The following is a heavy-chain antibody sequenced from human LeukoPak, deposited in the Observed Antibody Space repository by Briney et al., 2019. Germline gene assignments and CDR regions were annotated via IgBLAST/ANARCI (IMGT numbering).Heavy chain of an antibody. CDR2: IYYSGST. Sequence: SETLSLTCTVSGGSISSSSYYWGWIRQPPGKGLEWIGSIYYSGSTYYNPSLKSRVTISVDTSKNQFSLKLSSVTAADTAVYYCARHKGYSRSWYLLNWFDPWGQGTLVTVSS. D-gene: IGHD6-13*01. V-gene: IGHV4-39*01. CDR1: GGSISSSSYY. CDR3: ARHKGYSRSWYLLNWFDP. J-gene: IGHJ5*02.